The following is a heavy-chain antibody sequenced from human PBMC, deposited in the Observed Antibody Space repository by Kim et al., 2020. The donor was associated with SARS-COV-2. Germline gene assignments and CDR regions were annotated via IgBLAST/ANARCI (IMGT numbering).Heavy chain of an antibody. CDR1: GYTFTSYG. V-gene: IGHV1-18*04. D-gene: IGHD3-10*01. CDR3: ARYRYLGVRGFIITDYYYGMDV. Sequence: ASVKVSCKASGYTFTSYGISWVRQAPGQGLEWMGWISAYNGNTNYAQKLQGRVTMTTDTSTSTAYMELRSLRSDDTAVYYCARYRYLGVRGFIITDYYYGMDVWGQGTTVTVSS. J-gene: IGHJ6*02. CDR2: ISAYNGNT.